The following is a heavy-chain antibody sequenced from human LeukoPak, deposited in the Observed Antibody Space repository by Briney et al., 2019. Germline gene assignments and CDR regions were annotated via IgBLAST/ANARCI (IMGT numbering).Heavy chain of an antibody. CDR2: ISSSGGST. J-gene: IGHJ5*02. Sequence: GGSLRLSCAASGFTFSSYAMHWVRQAPGKGLEYVSAISSSGGSTYYANSVKGRFTISRDNSKNTLYLHMGSLRAEDMAVYYCAREVTMVRGVMEGRWFDPWGQGTLVTVSS. CDR3: AREVTMVRGVMEGRWFDP. D-gene: IGHD3-10*01. V-gene: IGHV3-64*01. CDR1: GFTFSSYA.